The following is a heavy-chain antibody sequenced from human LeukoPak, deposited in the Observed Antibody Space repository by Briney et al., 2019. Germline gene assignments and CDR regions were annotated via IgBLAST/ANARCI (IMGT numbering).Heavy chain of an antibody. CDR3: ARHERLGLLPIFYFDY. J-gene: IGHJ4*02. V-gene: IGHV4-39*01. Sequence: NPSETLSLTCTVSGGSISSSSYYWGWIRQPPGKGLEWIGSSYYSGSTYYNPSLKSRVTISVDTSKNQFSLKLSSVTAADTAVCYCARHERLGLLPIFYFDYWGQGTLVTVSS. CDR2: SYYSGST. CDR1: GGSISSSSYY. D-gene: IGHD3-22*01.